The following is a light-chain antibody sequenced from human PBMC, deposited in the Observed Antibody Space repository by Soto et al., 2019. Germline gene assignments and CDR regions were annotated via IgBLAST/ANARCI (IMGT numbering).Light chain of an antibody. CDR3: QQYNSYSQFT. Sequence: DIQMTQSPSTLSASVGDRVTITCRASQSINSWLARYQQKPGKAPKLLIYQASTLEGGVPSRFSGSGSGTDFTLTISCLQPDDFATYYCQQYNSYSQFTFGPGTKVDIK. J-gene: IGKJ3*01. V-gene: IGKV1-5*03. CDR2: QAS. CDR1: QSINSW.